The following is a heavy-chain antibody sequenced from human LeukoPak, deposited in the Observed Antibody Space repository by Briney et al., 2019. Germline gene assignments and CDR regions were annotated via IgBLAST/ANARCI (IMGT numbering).Heavy chain of an antibody. CDR3: ARDTPHYDILTGSLYHYYMDV. Sequence: SETLSLTCTVSGGSISSGSYYWSWIRQPAGKGLGWIGRIYTSGSTNYNPSLKSRVTISVDTSKNQFSLKLSSVTAADTAVYYCARDTPHYDILTGSLYHYYMDVWGKGTTVTISS. CDR1: GGSISSGSYY. V-gene: IGHV4-61*02. D-gene: IGHD3-9*01. CDR2: IYTSGST. J-gene: IGHJ6*03.